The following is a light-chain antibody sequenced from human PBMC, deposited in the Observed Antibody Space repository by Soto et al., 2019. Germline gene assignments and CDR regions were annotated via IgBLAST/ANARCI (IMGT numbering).Light chain of an antibody. CDR2: LGS. V-gene: IGKV2-28*01. CDR3: MQALQTPWT. CDR1: QSVLNSDGYNR. J-gene: IGKJ1*01. Sequence: DIVMTQSPLSLPVTPGEAASISCRSSQSVLNSDGYNRMDWYLPKPGRSPQLLINLGSNRASGVPDRFSGSGSGTDFTLTISRVEAEDVGVYYCMQALQTPWTFGQGTKVEIK.